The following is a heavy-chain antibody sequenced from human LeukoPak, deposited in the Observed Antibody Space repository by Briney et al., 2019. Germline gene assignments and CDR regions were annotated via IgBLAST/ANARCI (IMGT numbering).Heavy chain of an antibody. V-gene: IGHV4-39*01. CDR1: GGSFSSSSYY. CDR2: MYYSGST. Sequence: AETLSLTCTVSGGSFSSSSYYWGCIRQPPGKGLEWTGSMYYSGSTYYNASLRSRVTISVDTSKNQFPPKLNSVTAADTAVYYCARHFDRDGYKSNAFDIWGQGTMVTVSS. D-gene: IGHD5-24*01. J-gene: IGHJ3*02. CDR3: ARHFDRDGYKSNAFDI.